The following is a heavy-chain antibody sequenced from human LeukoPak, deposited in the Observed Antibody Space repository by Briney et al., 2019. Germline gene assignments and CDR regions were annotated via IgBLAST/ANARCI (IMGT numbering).Heavy chain of an antibody. J-gene: IGHJ6*02. CDR2: IYHSGST. CDR3: ARVRSDYGDYYYYGMDV. V-gene: IGHV4-30-2*01. CDR1: GGSISSGGYS. Sequence: SETLSLTCAVSGGSISSGGYSWSWIRQPPGKGLEWIGYIYHSGSTNYNPSLKRRVTISVDKSKNQFSLKLSSVTAADTAVYYCARVRSDYGDYYYYGMDVWGQGTTVTVSS. D-gene: IGHD4-17*01.